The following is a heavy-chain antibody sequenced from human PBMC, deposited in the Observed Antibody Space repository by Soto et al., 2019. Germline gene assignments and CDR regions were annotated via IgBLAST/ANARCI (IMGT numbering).Heavy chain of an antibody. J-gene: IGHJ4*02. V-gene: IGHV4-4*02. Sequence: QVHLQESGPGLVKPSETLSLTCTVSGDSISSNHWWTWVRQPPGKGLEWIGEIYRSGSTKYNPSLRSRVTISIEKTGIQFSLNLTSVTAADSAVYFCARDVSDFWSDQSSPRPFDYWGQGTLVTVSS. CDR3: ARDVSDFWSDQSSPRPFDY. CDR1: GDSISSNHW. CDR2: IYRSGST. D-gene: IGHD3-3*01.